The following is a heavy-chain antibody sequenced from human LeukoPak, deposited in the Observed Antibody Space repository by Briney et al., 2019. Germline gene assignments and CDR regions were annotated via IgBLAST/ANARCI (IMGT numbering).Heavy chain of an antibody. CDR1: GGSISSYY. D-gene: IGHD4-17*01. CDR3: AGALRRSYFDY. Sequence: SETLSLTCTVSGGSISSYYWSWIRQPPGKGLEWIGYIYYSGSTNYNPSLKSRVTISVDTSKSQFSLKLSSVTAADTAVYYCAGALRRSYFDYWGQGTLVTVSS. V-gene: IGHV4-59*01. J-gene: IGHJ4*02. CDR2: IYYSGST.